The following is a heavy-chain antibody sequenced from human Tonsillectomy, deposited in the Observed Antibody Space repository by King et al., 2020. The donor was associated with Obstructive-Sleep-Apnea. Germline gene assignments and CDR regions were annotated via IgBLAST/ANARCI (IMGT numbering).Heavy chain of an antibody. D-gene: IGHD3-16*02. V-gene: IGHV4-34*01. CDR1: GGSFSGYY. J-gene: IGHJ4*02. CDR3: ARGRGDYVWGSYRPTGFDY. Sequence: VQLQQWGAGLLKPSETQSLTCAVYGGSFSGYYWSWIRQPPGKGLEWIGEINHSGSTNYNPSLKSRVTISVDTSKNQFSLKLSSVTAADTAVYYCARGRGDYVWGSYRPTGFDYWGQGTLVTVSS. CDR2: INHSGST.